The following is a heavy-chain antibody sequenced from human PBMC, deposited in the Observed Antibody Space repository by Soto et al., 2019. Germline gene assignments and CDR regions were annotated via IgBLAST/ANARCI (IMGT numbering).Heavy chain of an antibody. V-gene: IGHV4-30-4*01. J-gene: IGHJ4*02. CDR2: IYYSGST. D-gene: IGHD5-12*01. CDR1: GGSISSGDYY. CDR3: ARQQEMATSVCFAY. Sequence: PSETLSLTCTVSGGSISSGDYYWSWIRQPPGKGLEWIGYIYYSGSTYYNPSLKSRVTISVDTSKNQFSLKLSSVTAADTAVYYCARQQEMATSVCFAYWGQGTLVTVSS.